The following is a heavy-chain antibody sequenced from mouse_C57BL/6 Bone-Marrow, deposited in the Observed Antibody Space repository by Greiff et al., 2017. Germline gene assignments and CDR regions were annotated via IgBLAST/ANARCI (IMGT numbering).Heavy chain of an antibody. CDR3: ARDHYGSSGAF. CDR2: INPSSGYT. Sequence: QVQLQQSGAELAKPGASVKLSCKASGYTFTSYWMHWVKQRPGQGLEWIGYINPSSGYTKYNQKFKDKATLAADKSSSTAYMQLSSLTYEDSAVPYCARDHYGSSGAFWGQGTLVTVSA. CDR1: GYTFTSYW. V-gene: IGHV1-7*01. D-gene: IGHD1-1*01. J-gene: IGHJ3*01.